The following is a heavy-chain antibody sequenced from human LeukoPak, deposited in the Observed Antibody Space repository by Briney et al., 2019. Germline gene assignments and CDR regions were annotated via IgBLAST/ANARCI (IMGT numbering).Heavy chain of an antibody. V-gene: IGHV4-30-2*01. CDR2: IYHSGST. CDR1: GGSISSGGYS. CDR3: ARESDYFDY. J-gene: IGHJ4*02. Sequence: PSQTLSLTCAVSGGSISSGGYSWRWIRQPPGKGLEWIGYIYHSGSTYYNPSLKSRVTISVDRSKNQFSPKLSSVTAADTAVYYCARESDYFDYWGQGTLVTVSS.